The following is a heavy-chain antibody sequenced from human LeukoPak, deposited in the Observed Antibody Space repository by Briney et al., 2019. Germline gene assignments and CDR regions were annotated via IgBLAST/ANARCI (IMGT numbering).Heavy chain of an antibody. J-gene: IGHJ5*02. Sequence: SETLSLTCTVSDGSITSHYWTWVRQPPGKGLKWIGYIYYSGSTNYNPSLKSRVTISVDTSKNQFSLKLSSVTAADTAVYYCAEYYYDSSGYNDWFDPWGQGTLVTVSS. CDR2: IYYSGST. CDR3: AEYYYDSSGYNDWFDP. V-gene: IGHV4-59*11. D-gene: IGHD3-22*01. CDR1: DGSITSHY.